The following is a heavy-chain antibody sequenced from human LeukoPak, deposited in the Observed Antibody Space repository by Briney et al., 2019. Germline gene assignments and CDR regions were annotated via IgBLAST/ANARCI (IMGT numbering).Heavy chain of an antibody. CDR3: ARGPYYYDGSAYDYYGMDV. V-gene: IGHV3-23*01. CDR1: GFTFTRYG. D-gene: IGHD3-22*01. CDR2: ISGNGDTA. J-gene: IGHJ6*02. Sequence: QPGGSLRLSCVASGFTFTRYGMSWVRQAPGKGLEWVSVISGNGDTAYYADSVKGRFTISRDNSKNTVYLQTNSLRAEYTSVYYCARGPYYYDGSAYDYYGMDVWGQGTTVTVSS.